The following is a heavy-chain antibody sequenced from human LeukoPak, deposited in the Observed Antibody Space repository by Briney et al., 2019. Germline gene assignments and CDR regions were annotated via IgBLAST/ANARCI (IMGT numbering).Heavy chain of an antibody. D-gene: IGHD4-23*01. J-gene: IGHJ4*02. CDR2: INPSGGST. CDR3: ARDGGSLSTVVTHFDY. V-gene: IGHV1-46*01. CDR1: GYTFTSYY. Sequence: ASVKVSCKASGYTFTSYYMHWVRQAPGQGLEWMGIINPSGGSTSYAQKFQGRVTMTRDTSTSTAYMELSSLRSEDTAVYYCARDGGSLSTVVTHFDYWGQGTLVTVSS.